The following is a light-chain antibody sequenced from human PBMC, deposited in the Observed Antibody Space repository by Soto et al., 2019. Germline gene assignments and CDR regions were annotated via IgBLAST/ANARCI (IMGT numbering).Light chain of an antibody. Sequence: DIVMTQSPDSLAVSLGERATINCKSSQSVLYSSNNKNYLAWYQQKPGQPPKLLIYWASTRESGVPDRFSGSGSWTDFTLTIRSLQAEDVAVYYCQKYYSTPWTFGQGTKVEIK. CDR3: QKYYSTPWT. J-gene: IGKJ1*01. CDR1: QSVLYSSNNKNY. CDR2: WAS. V-gene: IGKV4-1*01.